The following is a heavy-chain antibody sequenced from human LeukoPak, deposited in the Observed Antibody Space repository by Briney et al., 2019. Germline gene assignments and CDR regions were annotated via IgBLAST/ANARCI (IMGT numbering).Heavy chain of an antibody. V-gene: IGHV3-30-3*01. CDR1: GLTFSSYA. CDR3: ARGLSGSPNDY. CDR2: ISYDGSNK. D-gene: IGHD5-12*01. J-gene: IGHJ4*02. Sequence: PPGRSLRLSCAASGLTFSSYAMHWVRQAPGKGLEWAAVISYDGSNKYYADSVKGRFTISRDNSKNTLYLQMNSLRAEDTAVYYCARGLSGSPNDYWGQGTLVTVSS.